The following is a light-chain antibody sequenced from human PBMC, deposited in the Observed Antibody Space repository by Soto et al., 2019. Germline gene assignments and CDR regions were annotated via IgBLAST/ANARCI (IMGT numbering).Light chain of an antibody. V-gene: IGLV1-51*01. J-gene: IGLJ2*01. CDR2: ENN. CDR1: SSNIGSNY. Sequence: QSVLTQPPSVSAAPGQKVTISCSGSSSNIGSNYVSWYQQLPGRAPKLLIYENNKRPSGIPDRVSGSKSGTSATLGITGLQTGDEADYYCATWDSSLSGGVFGGGTKLTVL. CDR3: ATWDSSLSGGV.